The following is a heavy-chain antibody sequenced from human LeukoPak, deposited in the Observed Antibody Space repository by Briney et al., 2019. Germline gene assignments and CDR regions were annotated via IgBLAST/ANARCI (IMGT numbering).Heavy chain of an antibody. CDR1: GYTFTSYW. CDR2: IYPADSDT. J-gene: IGHJ4*02. Sequence: GESLKISCQVSGYTFTSYWIGWVRQMPGKGLEWMGIIYPADSDTKYSPSFQGQVTISADKSISTAYLHWSSLRASDTAMYYCARRGLSGNYDYWGQGTLVTVSS. D-gene: IGHD1-26*01. V-gene: IGHV5-51*01. CDR3: ARRGLSGNYDY.